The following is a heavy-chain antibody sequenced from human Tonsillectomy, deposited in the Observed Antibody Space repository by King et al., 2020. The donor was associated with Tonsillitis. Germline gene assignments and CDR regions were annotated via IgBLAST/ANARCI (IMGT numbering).Heavy chain of an antibody. J-gene: IGHJ3*02. CDR3: ARRTYYYDSGGRDGDACDI. V-gene: IGHV4-4*02. CDR2: IYHSGST. CDR1: GGSISSSNW. Sequence: QLQESGPGLVKPSGTLSLTCAVSGGSISSSNWWRWVRQPPGKGLEWIGEIYHSGSTNYNPSLKSRVTISVDKSKNQFSLKLSSVTAADTAVYYCARRTYYYDSGGRDGDACDIWGQGPMVTVSS. D-gene: IGHD3-22*01.